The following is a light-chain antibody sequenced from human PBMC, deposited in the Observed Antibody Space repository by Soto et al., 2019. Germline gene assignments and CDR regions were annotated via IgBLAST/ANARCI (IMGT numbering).Light chain of an antibody. J-gene: IGLJ1*01. CDR1: SSNIGAGYD. CDR3: SSYTSSSPYV. CDR2: GNS. V-gene: IGLV1-40*01. Sequence: QSVLTQPPSVSGAPGQRVTISCTGSSSNIGAGYDVHWYQQLPGTAPKLLIYGNSNRPSGVPDRFSGSKSGTSASLAITGLQAEDEADYYCSSYTSSSPYVFGTGTKVTVL.